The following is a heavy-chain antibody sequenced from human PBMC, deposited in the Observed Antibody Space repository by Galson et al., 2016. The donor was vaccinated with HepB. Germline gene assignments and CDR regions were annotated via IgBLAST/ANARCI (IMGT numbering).Heavy chain of an antibody. V-gene: IGHV5-51*01. D-gene: IGHD1-26*01. J-gene: IGHJ4*02. CDR2: IYPGDSQT. CDR3: ARNIVGVFHFDY. CDR1: GSTFTIYW. Sequence: QSGAEVTRPGESLKISCKGSGSTFTIYWIAWVRQMPGKGLEWMGIIYPGDSQTKYSPPFEGQVTLSADKSISTAYLEWSSVRASDTAMYYCARNIVGVFHFDYWGQGTLVTVSS.